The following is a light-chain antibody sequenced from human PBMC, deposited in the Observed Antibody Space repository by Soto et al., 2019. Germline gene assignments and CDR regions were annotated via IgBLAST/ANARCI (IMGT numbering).Light chain of an antibody. Sequence: EIVMTQSPATLSVSPGERATLSCRASQSVSSKLAWFQQKPGQAPRLLIYGASTRATGIPARFSGSGSGTEFPLTISSLQSEDFAVYHCQQYTSGYTFGQGTKLEIK. J-gene: IGKJ2*01. V-gene: IGKV3-15*01. CDR1: QSVSSK. CDR3: QQYTSGYT. CDR2: GAS.